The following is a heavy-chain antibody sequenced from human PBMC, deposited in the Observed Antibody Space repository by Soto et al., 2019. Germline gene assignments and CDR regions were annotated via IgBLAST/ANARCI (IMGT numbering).Heavy chain of an antibody. CDR1: GGSFSGYY. V-gene: IGHV4-34*01. J-gene: IGHJ4*02. CDR2: INHSGST. Sequence: PSETLSLTCAVYGGSFSGYYCSWFLQPPGKGLEWIGEINHSGSTNYNPPLKSRVTTSVDTSKNQVSLDLYYVAAADTSVYCCARGGEILPGAFGYWGKGTLVTVS. CDR3: ARGGEILPGAFGY. D-gene: IGHD2-21*02.